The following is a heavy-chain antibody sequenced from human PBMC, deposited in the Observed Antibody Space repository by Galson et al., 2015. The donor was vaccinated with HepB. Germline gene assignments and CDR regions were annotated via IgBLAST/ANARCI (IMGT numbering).Heavy chain of an antibody. D-gene: IGHD3-22*01. Sequence: SLRLSCAASGFTFSGSAMHWVRQASGKGLEWVGRIRSKTDGRTTDYAAPVKGRFTISRDDSKNTLYLQMNSLKTEDTAVYYCTTNTYYYDSSGYYHLYYFDYWGQGTLVTVSS. J-gene: IGHJ4*02. V-gene: IGHV3-15*01. CDR2: IRSKTDGRTT. CDR1: GFTFSGSA. CDR3: TTNTYYYDSSGYYHLYYFDY.